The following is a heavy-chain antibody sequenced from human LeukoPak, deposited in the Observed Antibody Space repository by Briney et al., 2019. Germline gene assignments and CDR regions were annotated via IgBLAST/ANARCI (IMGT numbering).Heavy chain of an antibody. V-gene: IGHV3-21*01. CDR2: ISSSSSYI. J-gene: IGHJ4*02. D-gene: IGHD4-23*01. CDR1: GFTFSSYG. CDR3: TREQDREASATVVGDY. Sequence: GGSLRLSCAASGFTFSSYGMSWVRQAPGKGLEWVSSISSSSSYIYYADSVKGRFTISRDNAKNSLFLQMNSLRAEDTAVYYCTREQDREASATVVGDYWGQGTLVTVSS.